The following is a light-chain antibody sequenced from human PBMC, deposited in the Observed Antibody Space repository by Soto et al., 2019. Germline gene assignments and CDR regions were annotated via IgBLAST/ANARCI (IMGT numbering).Light chain of an antibody. CDR2: GAS. J-gene: IGKJ1*01. V-gene: IGKV3-15*01. CDR3: QQYNNWPTWT. CDR1: QSVSSSY. Sequence: EIVLTQSPGTLSLSPGERATLACRSSQSVSSSYLAWYQQKPGQAPRLLIYGASTRATGIPARFSGSGSGTEFTLTISSLQAEDSAVYFCQQYNNWPTWTFGQGTKVDI.